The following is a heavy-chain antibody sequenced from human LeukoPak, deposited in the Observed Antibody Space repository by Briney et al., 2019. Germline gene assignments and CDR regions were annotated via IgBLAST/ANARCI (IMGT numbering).Heavy chain of an antibody. Sequence: NPSETLSLTCTASGGSIRSSRDYWGWIRQPPGKGLEWIATIYYNGRTFYNPSLMGRVNISLDSSKNQFSLRLNSVAAADTAIYYCACRVNIVLLPSPLPDSWGQGTLVSVSP. V-gene: IGHV4-39*01. CDR3: ACRVNIVLLPSPLPDS. CDR1: GGSIRSSRDY. J-gene: IGHJ4*02. D-gene: IGHD2-2*01. CDR2: IYYNGRT.